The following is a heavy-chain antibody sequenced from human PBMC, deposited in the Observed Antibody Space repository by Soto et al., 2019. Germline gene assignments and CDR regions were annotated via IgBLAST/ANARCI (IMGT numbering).Heavy chain of an antibody. CDR2: IYWDDDK. V-gene: IGHV2-5*02. CDR3: APTFPRHTAGSSGGSFPPAFDP. J-gene: IGHJ5*02. Sequence: ESGPTRVNPTQTLTLTCTCSGFSLTTSGVGVGWIRQPPGKALEWLALIYWDDDKRYSPSLHSRLTITKDTSKNQVVLTMTNMGPGDTATYYCAPTFPRHTAGSSGGSFPPAFDPSGQGTLVTVSS. CDR1: GFSLTTSGVG. D-gene: IGHD2-15*01.